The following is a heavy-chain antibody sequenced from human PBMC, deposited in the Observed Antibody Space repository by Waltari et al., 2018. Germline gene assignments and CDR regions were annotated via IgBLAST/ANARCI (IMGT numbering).Heavy chain of an antibody. J-gene: IGHJ6*02. D-gene: IGHD4-17*01. V-gene: IGHV1-69*05. CDR3: ARIGRDYGDYESYYYGMDV. Sequence: QVQLVQSGAEVKKPGSSVKVSCKASGGTFSSYAISWVRLSPGHGLEWMGGIILIFGTANYAQKFQGRVTITTDESTSTAYMELSSLRSEDTAVYYCARIGRDYGDYESYYYGMDVWGQGTTVTVSS. CDR1: GGTFSSYA. CDR2: IILIFGTA.